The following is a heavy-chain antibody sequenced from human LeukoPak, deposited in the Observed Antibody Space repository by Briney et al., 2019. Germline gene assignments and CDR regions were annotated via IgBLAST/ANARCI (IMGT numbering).Heavy chain of an antibody. J-gene: IGHJ5*02. CDR2: IYYSGST. CDR3: ARITPAAAEGDWFDP. D-gene: IGHD6-13*01. Sequence: SEILSLTCTVSGGSISSYYWSWIRQPPGKGLEWIGYIYYSGSTNYNPSLKSRVTISVDTSKNQFSLKLSSVTAADTAVYYCARITPAAAEGDWFDPWGQGTLVTVSS. V-gene: IGHV4-59*01. CDR1: GGSISSYY.